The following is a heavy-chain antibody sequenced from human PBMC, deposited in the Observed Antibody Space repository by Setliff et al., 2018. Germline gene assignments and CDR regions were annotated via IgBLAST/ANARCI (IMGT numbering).Heavy chain of an antibody. J-gene: IGHJ5*02. CDR1: GVSINSGHY. CDR3: AFQGSNRPRWWFDP. CDR2: MSHRGRT. Sequence: SETLSLTCGVSGVSINSGHYWGWIRQPPGKGLEWIVTMSHRGRTYYNPSLESRVTMSLDTSKNQFSLRLTYVAAADTAVYYCAFQGSNRPRWWFDPWGQGTLVTVSS. V-gene: IGHV4-38-2*01. D-gene: IGHD3-16*02.